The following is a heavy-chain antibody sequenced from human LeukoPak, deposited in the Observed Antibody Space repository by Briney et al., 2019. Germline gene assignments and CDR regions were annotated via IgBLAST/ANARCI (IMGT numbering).Heavy chain of an antibody. CDR2: ISSRSSYI. CDR1: GFTFSNYS. CDR3: ATYSILNAREFRY. J-gene: IGHJ1*01. V-gene: IGHV3-21*01. D-gene: IGHD4-11*01. Sequence: GGSLRLSCAASGFTFSNYSMDWVRQAPGKGLEWVSSISSRSSYIHYADSVKGRFTISRDNAKNSLYLQMNSLRAEDTAVYYCATYSILNAREFRYWGQGTLVTVTS.